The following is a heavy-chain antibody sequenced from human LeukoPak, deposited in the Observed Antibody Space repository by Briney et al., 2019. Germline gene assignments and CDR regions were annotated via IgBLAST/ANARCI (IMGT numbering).Heavy chain of an antibody. CDR1: GFTFSNYG. Sequence: GGSLRLSCAASGFTFSNYGMHWVRQAPGKGLEWVAVIWYDGSNKYYADSVKGRFTISRDNSKNTLYLQMNSLRAEDTAVYYCARGTTVYYYYYYMDVWGKGTTVTVSS. CDR3: ARGTTVYYYYYYMDV. V-gene: IGHV3-33*01. J-gene: IGHJ6*03. CDR2: IWYDGSNK. D-gene: IGHD4-11*01.